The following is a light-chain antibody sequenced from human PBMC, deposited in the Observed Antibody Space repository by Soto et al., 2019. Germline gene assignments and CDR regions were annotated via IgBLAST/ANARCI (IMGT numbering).Light chain of an antibody. CDR3: HQYYGLPYT. CDR2: DAS. V-gene: IGKV1-33*01. CDR1: QGITRD. Sequence: DIQMTQSPSSLSASVGDSVTITCQASQGITRDLNWVQQKPGKAPKLLIYDASNVAAGVPSRFSGGGSGPDFTFTITSLDPEDFATYFCHQYYGLPYTFGQGTKLEV. J-gene: IGKJ2*01.